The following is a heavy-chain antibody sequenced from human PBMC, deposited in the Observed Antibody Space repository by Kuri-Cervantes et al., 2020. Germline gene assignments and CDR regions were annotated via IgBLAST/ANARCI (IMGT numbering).Heavy chain of an antibody. Sequence: ASVKVSCKASGYTFTGYYMHWVRQAPGQGLEWMGWISAYNGNTNYAQKLQGRVTMTTDTSTSTAYMELSRLRSDDTAVYYCASHVPATAPWGQGTLVTVSS. CDR3: ASHVPATAP. D-gene: IGHD2-2*01. CDR1: GYTFTGYY. V-gene: IGHV1-18*04. CDR2: ISAYNGNT. J-gene: IGHJ5*02.